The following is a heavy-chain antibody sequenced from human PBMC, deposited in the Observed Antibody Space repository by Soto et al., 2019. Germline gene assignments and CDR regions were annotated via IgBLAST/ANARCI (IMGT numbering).Heavy chain of an antibody. D-gene: IGHD6-13*01. V-gene: IGHV1-18*01. J-gene: IGHJ6*02. CDR3: ARAPSSSWYGPYAMDV. CDR1: GYSFTSYG. Sequence: QVQLVQSGAEVKKPGASVKVSCKASGYSFTSYGITWVRQAPGQGLEWMGCISAYNGNTNYAQRLQGRVTMTTDTYTSTAYVELGSLTSDDAAVYYCARAPSSSWYGPYAMDVWGQGTTVTVSS. CDR2: ISAYNGNT.